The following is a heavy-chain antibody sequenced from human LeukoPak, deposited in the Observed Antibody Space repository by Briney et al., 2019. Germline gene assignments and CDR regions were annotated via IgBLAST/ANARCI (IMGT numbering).Heavy chain of an antibody. V-gene: IGHV4-59*01. CDR1: GVSISSYY. CDR3: ARAGGTAVPGTLDY. D-gene: IGHD6-19*01. CDR2: IYYSGST. Sequence: SETLSLTCTVSGVSISSYYWSWIRQPPGRGLEWIGYIYYSGSTNYNPSLKSRVTISVDTSKNQFSLKLSSVTAADTAVYYCARAGGTAVPGTLDYWGQGTLVTVSS. J-gene: IGHJ4*02.